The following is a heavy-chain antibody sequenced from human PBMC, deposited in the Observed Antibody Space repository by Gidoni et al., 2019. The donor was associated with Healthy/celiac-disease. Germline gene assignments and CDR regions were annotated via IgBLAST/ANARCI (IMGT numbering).Heavy chain of an antibody. Sequence: VQLVQSGAEVKKPGSSVKVSCKASGGTFSSYAIRWVRQAPGQGLEWMGGIIPIFGTANYAQKFQGRVTITADESTSTAYMELSSLRSEDTAVYYCARDYYDSSGYYSEEYYFDYWGQGTLVTVSS. CDR2: IIPIFGTA. V-gene: IGHV1-69*01. D-gene: IGHD3-22*01. CDR1: GGTFSSYA. J-gene: IGHJ4*02. CDR3: ARDYYDSSGYYSEEYYFDY.